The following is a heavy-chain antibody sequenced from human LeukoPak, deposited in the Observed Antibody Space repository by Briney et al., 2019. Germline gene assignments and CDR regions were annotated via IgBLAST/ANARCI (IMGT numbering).Heavy chain of an antibody. Sequence: SGGSLRLSCAASGFTFSSYEMNWVRQAPGKGLEWVSYISGRGEAIFYADSVQGRFTISRDNAKNSIYLQMNGLTAEDTAVYYCARTYGSGSLDYGGQGTLVTVSS. D-gene: IGHD2-15*01. CDR2: ISGRGEAI. J-gene: IGHJ4*02. CDR3: ARTYGSGSLDY. V-gene: IGHV3-48*03. CDR1: GFTFSSYE.